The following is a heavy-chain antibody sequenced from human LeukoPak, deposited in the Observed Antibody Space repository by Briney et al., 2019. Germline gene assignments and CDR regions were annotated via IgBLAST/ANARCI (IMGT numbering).Heavy chain of an antibody. CDR3: ARDGGYPTTDEGFDP. J-gene: IGHJ5*02. Sequence: SGTLSLTCKGSGYSIGRDYYWAWLRQPPGKGLEWIGSIFHTGRTVYNPSYESRLTISMDTSKNEFFLRLNSVTAADTAVYFCARDGGYPTTDEGFDPWGLGTLVTVSS. D-gene: IGHD5-12*01. CDR2: IFHTGRT. V-gene: IGHV4-38-2*02. CDR1: GYSIGRDYY.